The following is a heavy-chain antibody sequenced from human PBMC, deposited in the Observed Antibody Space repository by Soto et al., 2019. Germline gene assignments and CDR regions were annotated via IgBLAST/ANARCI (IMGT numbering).Heavy chain of an antibody. CDR3: ARDPVRWAVGYYYVMDF. CDR2: IIPIFGTA. D-gene: IGHD3-16*01. CDR1: GGTFSSYA. J-gene: IGHJ6*02. V-gene: IGHV1-69*13. Sequence: ASVKVSCKASGGTFSSYAISWVRQAPGQGLEWMGGIIPIFGTANYAQKFQGRVTITADESTSTAYMELSSLRSEDTAVYYCARDPVRWAVGYYYVMDFRGQGSSVIVSS.